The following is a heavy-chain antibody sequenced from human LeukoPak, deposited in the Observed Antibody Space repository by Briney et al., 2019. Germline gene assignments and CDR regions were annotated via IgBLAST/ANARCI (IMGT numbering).Heavy chain of an antibody. V-gene: IGHV3-23*01. CDR3: AKRSDGGVHFDY. D-gene: IGHD3-16*01. CDR2: TSGSGGST. CDR1: GFTFSSYA. J-gene: IGHJ4*02. Sequence: GGSLRLSCAASGFTFSSYAMSWVRQAPGKGLEWVSATSGSGGSTYYADSVKGRFTISRDNSKNTLYLQMNSLRAEDTAVYYCAKRSDGGVHFDYWGQGTLVAVSS.